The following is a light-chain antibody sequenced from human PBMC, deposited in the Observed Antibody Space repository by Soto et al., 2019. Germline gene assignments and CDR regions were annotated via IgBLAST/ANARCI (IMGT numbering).Light chain of an antibody. CDR3: QVWDSSSRKV. CDR1: NIGSKS. Sequence: YELTQPPSVSVAPGKTARITCGGNNIGSKSVHWYQQKPGQAPVLVIYYDSDRPSGIPERFSGSNSGNTATLTISRVEAGDEADYYCQVWDSSSRKVFGGGTKLTVL. V-gene: IGLV3-21*04. J-gene: IGLJ2*01. CDR2: YDS.